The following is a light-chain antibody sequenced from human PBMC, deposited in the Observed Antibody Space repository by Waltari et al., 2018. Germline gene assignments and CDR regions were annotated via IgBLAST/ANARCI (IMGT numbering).Light chain of an antibody. CDR1: QNVNTQ. J-gene: IGKJ2*01. Sequence: ETVLTQSPATLSMSPGDRATLSCRASQNVNTQFGWYQQKPGQAPRRLFYSASIRAPGIPARFSASGSGTEFTLTITSLQPEDFAVYYCQQYNTWSYTFGQGTKLEIK. CDR3: QQYNTWSYT. CDR2: SAS. V-gene: IGKV3-15*01.